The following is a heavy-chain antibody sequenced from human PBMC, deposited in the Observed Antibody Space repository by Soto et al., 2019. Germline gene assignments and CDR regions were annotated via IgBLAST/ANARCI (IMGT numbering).Heavy chain of an antibody. CDR3: ARATTNYFDS. CDR1: GFTLSSYW. CDR2: INTDGSST. D-gene: IGHD1-1*01. Sequence: GGSLRLSCAASGFTLSSYWMHWVRQAPGKGVVWVSRINTDGSSTNYAGSVKGRFTISRDNAKNTLFLQMNSLRAEDTAVYYCARATTNYFDSWGQGTLVTVSS. V-gene: IGHV3-74*01. J-gene: IGHJ4*02.